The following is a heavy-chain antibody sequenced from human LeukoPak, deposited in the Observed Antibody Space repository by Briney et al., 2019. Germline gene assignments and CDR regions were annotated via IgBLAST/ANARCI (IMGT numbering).Heavy chain of an antibody. CDR1: GGSISSSSYY. CDR2: IYYSGST. Sequence: SETLSLTCTVSGGSISSSSYYWGWVRQPPGKGLGWIGSIYYSGSTYYNPSLKSRVTISVDTSKTQFSLKLSSVTAADTAVYYCARQGRGGNRNFDYWGQGTLVTVSS. CDR3: ARQGRGGNRNFDY. J-gene: IGHJ4*02. D-gene: IGHD1-14*01. V-gene: IGHV4-39*01.